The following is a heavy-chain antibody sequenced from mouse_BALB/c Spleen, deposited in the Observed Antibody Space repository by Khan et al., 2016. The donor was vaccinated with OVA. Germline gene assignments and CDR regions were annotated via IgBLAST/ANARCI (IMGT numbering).Heavy chain of an antibody. CDR3: AREISYDYAYYYAMDY. CDR2: IWGDGST. V-gene: IGHV2-6-7*01. J-gene: IGHJ4*01. CDR1: GFSLTGYG. D-gene: IGHD2-4*01. Sequence: QVQLKESGPGLVAPSQSLSITCTVSGFSLTGYGVNWVRQPPGKGLEWLGMIWGDGSTDYNSALKSRLSISKDNSKSQVFLKMNSLQTDDTARYSCAREISYDYAYYYAMDYWGQGTSVTVSS.